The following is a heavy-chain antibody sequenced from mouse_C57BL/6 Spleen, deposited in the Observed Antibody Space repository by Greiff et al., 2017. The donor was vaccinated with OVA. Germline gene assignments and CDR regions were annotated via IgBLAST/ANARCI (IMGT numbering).Heavy chain of an antibody. CDR1: GYTFTDYY. CDR3: ARGDWDNY. J-gene: IGHJ2*01. Sequence: EVQLKESGPVLVKPGASVKMSCKASGYTFTDYYMNWVKQSHGKSLEWIGVINPYNGGTSYNQKFKGKATLTVDKSSSTAYMELNSLTSEDSAVYYCARGDWDNYWGQGTTLTVSS. D-gene: IGHD4-1*01. V-gene: IGHV1-19*01. CDR2: INPYNGGT.